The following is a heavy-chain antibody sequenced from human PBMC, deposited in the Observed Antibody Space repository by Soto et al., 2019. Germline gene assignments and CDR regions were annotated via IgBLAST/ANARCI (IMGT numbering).Heavy chain of an antibody. CDR1: GFTFKDYY. D-gene: IGHD2-2*02. J-gene: IGHJ5*02. CDR3: ARGMYTNSVNYFDL. Sequence: PXASLRLSCAAPGFTFKDYYMTWIRQTPEKGLEWISTITSSGGNAYYAASVKGRVTISRDNAHNSLYLQMSGLRAEDTALYYCARGMYTNSVNYFDLWGQGTLVTVSS. V-gene: IGHV3-11*01. CDR2: ITSSGGNA.